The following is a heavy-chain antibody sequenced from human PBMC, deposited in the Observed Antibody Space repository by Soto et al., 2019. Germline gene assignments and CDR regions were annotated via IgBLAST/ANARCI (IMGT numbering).Heavy chain of an antibody. J-gene: IGHJ6*02. V-gene: IGHV3-30*18. CDR1: GFTFSSYG. CDR2: ISYDGSNK. Sequence: QVQLVESGGGVVQPGRSLRLSCAASGFTFSSYGMHWVRQAPGKGLEWVAVISYDGSNKYYADSVKGRFTISRDNSKNTLYLQMNSLRAEDTAVYYCAKDMYYDFWSGYYPYYYGMDVWGQGTTVTVSS. D-gene: IGHD3-3*01. CDR3: AKDMYYDFWSGYYPYYYGMDV.